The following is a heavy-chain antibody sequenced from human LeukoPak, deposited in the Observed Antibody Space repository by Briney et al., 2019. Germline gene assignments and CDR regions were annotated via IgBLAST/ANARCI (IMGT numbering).Heavy chain of an antibody. J-gene: IGHJ5*02. D-gene: IGHD2-15*01. V-gene: IGHV4-30-2*01. CDR2: IYHSGST. CDR3: ARAHCSGGSCYSIRFDP. Sequence: SETLSLTCAVSGGSICSGGYSWSWIRQPPGKGLEWIGYIYHSGSTYYNPSLKSRVTISVDRSKNQFSLKLSSVTAADTAVYYCARAHCSGGSCYSIRFDPWGQGTLVTVSS. CDR1: GGSICSGGYS.